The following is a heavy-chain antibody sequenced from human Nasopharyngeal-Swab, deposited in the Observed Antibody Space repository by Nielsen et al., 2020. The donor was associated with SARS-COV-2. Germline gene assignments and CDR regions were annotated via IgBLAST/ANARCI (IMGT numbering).Heavy chain of an antibody. CDR2: FGPEDGET. CDR1: GYPLSELS. CDR3: GTDFGSPPGAVADY. D-gene: IGHD6-19*01. Sequence: ASVKVSCKVSGYPLSELSIHWVRQAPGKGLAWLGGFGPEDGETIYAQKFQGRVAMTEDTPTDTAYMELKSLRSEDTALYYCGTDFGSPPGAVADYWGQGTLVTVSS. V-gene: IGHV1-24*01. J-gene: IGHJ4*02.